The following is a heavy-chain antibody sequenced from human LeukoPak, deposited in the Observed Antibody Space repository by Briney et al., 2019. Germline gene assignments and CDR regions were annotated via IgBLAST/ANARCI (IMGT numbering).Heavy chain of an antibody. CDR2: INQDGSTK. V-gene: IGHV3-7*01. J-gene: IGHJ3*01. CDR3: ARDSGYCSSINCYGDAFDV. D-gene: IGHD2-2*01. CDR1: GFTFSRHW. Sequence: GGSLRLSCAVSGFTFSRHWMSWVRQAPGKGLEWVAKINQDGSTKYYVDSVKGRFTISRDNAKNSLYLQMNCLRDEDTAVYYCARDSGYCSSINCYGDAFDVWGQGTMVIVSS.